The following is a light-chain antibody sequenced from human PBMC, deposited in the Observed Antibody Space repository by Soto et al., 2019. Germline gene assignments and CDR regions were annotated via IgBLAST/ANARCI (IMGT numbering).Light chain of an antibody. CDR2: EGS. CDR3: CSYAGSSTSWV. CDR1: ISDVGSYDL. V-gene: IGLV2-23*01. Sequence: QSALTQPASVSGSPGQSITISCTGTISDVGSYDLVCWYQQHPGKAPKLMIYEGSKRPSGVSSRFSGSKSGNTASLTIAGLQAEDEADYYCCSYAGSSTSWVFGGGTKLTVL. J-gene: IGLJ3*02.